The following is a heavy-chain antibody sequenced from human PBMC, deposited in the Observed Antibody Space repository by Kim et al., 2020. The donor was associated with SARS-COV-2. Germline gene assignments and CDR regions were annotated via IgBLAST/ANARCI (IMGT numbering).Heavy chain of an antibody. J-gene: IGHJ3*02. D-gene: IGHD6-13*01. V-gene: IGHV3-13*01. Sequence: YPGSGKGRFTISRENARNSLYLQMNSLRAGDTAVYDCARGYSSSWYWAFDIWGQGTMVTVSS. CDR3: ARGYSSSWYWAFDI.